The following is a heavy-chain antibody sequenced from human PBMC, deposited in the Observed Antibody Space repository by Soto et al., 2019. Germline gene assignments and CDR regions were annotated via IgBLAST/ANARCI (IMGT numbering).Heavy chain of an antibody. J-gene: IGHJ6*02. CDR2: IYPGDSDT. Sequence: GHSLKIDCTGSGYKFASYWIGWVRQMPGKGLELMGIIYPGDSDTRYSPSFQGQVTISADKSISTAYLQWSSLKASDTAMYYCARVCSSTSCPPGKYYYYYGMDGWGQGTKVTVSS. D-gene: IGHD2-2*01. CDR3: ARVCSSTSCPPGKYYYYYGMDG. V-gene: IGHV5-51*01. CDR1: GYKFASYW.